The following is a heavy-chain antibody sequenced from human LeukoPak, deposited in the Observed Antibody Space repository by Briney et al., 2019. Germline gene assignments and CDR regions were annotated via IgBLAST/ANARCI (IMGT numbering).Heavy chain of an antibody. CDR3: ARGVTMIGRLRFDP. D-gene: IGHD3-22*01. CDR1: DYSISSACY. V-gene: IGHV4-38-2*02. Sequence: PSETLSLTCTVSDYSISSACYWGWLRQPPGKGLEWIGSIYHSGSTYYNPSLKSRVTISVDTSKNQFSLKLSSVTAADTAVYFCARGVTMIGRLRFDPWGQGTLVTVSS. CDR2: IYHSGST. J-gene: IGHJ5*02.